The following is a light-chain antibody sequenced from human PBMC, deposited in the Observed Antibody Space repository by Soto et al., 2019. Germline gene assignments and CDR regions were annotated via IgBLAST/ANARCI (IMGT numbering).Light chain of an antibody. CDR1: QTISSW. Sequence: DIQMTQSPSTLSASVGDRVTITCRASQTISSWLAWYRQKPGKAPDLLIYDASSLQDVVPSRFSGRGSGTEFTLTISSLQPDDFASYFCQQYITFPYTFGQGTKLEIK. CDR3: QQYITFPYT. J-gene: IGKJ2*01. V-gene: IGKV1-5*01. CDR2: DAS.